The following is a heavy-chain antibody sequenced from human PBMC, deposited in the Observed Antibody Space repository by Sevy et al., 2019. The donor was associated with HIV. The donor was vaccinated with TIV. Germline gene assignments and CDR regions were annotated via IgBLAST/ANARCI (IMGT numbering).Heavy chain of an antibody. CDR3: ARDRYYDDSGYYYYYYGLDV. V-gene: IGHV3-66*01. CDR1: TFSVTDNY. J-gene: IGHJ6*02. Sequence: GGSLRLSCAASTFSVTDNYMSWVRQAPGKGLEWDSTIYSGGSTFYADSVKGRFTISRDNSKNTLYLQMNSLRAEDTAVYYCARDRYYDDSGYYYYYYGLDVWGQGTTVTVSS. CDR2: IYSGGST. D-gene: IGHD3-22*01.